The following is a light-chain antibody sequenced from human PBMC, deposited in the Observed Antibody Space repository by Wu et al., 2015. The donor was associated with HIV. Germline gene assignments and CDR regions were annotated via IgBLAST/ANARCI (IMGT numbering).Light chain of an antibody. Sequence: EIVMTQSPATLSVSPGERATLSCRASQSVSDNLAWYQQRPGQAPRLLIYGASTRATDIPPRFSGSGSGTEFTLTISSMESADFAVYYCQQYNDWRPLTFGGGTKVEIK. CDR2: GAS. J-gene: IGKJ4*01. CDR3: QQYNDWRPLT. CDR1: QSVSDN. V-gene: IGKV3-15*01.